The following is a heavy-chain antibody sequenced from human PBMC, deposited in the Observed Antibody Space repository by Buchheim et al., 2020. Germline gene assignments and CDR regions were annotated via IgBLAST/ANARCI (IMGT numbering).Heavy chain of an antibody. V-gene: IGHV3-30*03. J-gene: IGHJ4*02. CDR3: ARDVKGLWLVRTGYFDY. CDR2: ISYDGSNK. CDR1: GFTFSSYG. D-gene: IGHD6-19*01. Sequence: QVQLVESGGGVVQPGRSLRLSCAASGFTFSSYGMHWVRQAPGKGLEWVAVISYDGSNKYYADSVKGRFTISRDNSKNTLYLQMNSLRAEDTAVYYCARDVKGLWLVRTGYFDYWGQGTL.